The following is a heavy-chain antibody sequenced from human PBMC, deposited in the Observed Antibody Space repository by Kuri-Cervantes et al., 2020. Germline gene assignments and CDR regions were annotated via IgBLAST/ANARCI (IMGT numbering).Heavy chain of an antibody. CDR3: ARRCPFEGVVVPAAKYYYYYYMDV. CDR2: INPNSGGT. CDR1: GYTFTGYY. Sequence: ASVKVSCKASGYTFTGYYMHWVRQAPGQGLEWMGWINPNSGGTNYAQKFQGWVTMTRDTSISTAYMELSRLRSDDTAVYYCARRCPFEGVVVPAAKYYYYYYMDVWGKGTTVTVSS. V-gene: IGHV1-2*04. D-gene: IGHD2-2*01. J-gene: IGHJ6*03.